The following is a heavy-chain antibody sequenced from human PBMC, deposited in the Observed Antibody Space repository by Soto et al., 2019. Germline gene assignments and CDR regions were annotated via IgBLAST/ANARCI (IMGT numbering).Heavy chain of an antibody. D-gene: IGHD4-17*01. J-gene: IGHJ4*02. CDR1: GGTFSSYA. CDR2: IIPIFGTA. Sequence: QVQLVQSGAEVKKPGSSVKVSCKASGGTFSSYAISWVRQAPGQGLEWMGGIIPIFGTANYAQKFQGRVTITADEXTXXAYMELSSLRSEDTAVYYCARDELRWKGTRGHFDYWGQGTLVTVSS. CDR3: ARDELRWKGTRGHFDY. V-gene: IGHV1-69*12.